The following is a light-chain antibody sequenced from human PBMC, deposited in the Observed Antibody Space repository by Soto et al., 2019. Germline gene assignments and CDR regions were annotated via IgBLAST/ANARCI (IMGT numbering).Light chain of an antibody. Sequence: QSVLTQPASVSGSPGQSITISCTGTSRDVVGYNYVSWYQQHPGKAPKLMIYDVSNRPSGVSNRFSGSKSGNTASLTISGLQAEDEADYYCSSYTSSSKVFGPGTKVTVL. V-gene: IGLV2-14*01. J-gene: IGLJ1*01. CDR3: SSYTSSSKV. CDR1: SRDVVGYNY. CDR2: DVS.